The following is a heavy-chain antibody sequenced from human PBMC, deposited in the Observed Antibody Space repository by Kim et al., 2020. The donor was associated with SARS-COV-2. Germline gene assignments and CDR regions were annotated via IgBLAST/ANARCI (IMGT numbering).Heavy chain of an antibody. CDR2: IYHSGST. Sequence: SETLSLTCAVSGGSISSSNWWSWVRQPPGKGLEWIGEIYHSGSTNYNPSLKSRVTISVDKSKNQFSLKLSSVTAADTAVYYCARVSVYSSGWYGGDVWGQGTTVTVSS. D-gene: IGHD6-19*01. CDR1: GGSISSSNW. V-gene: IGHV4-4*02. CDR3: ARVSVYSSGWYGGDV. J-gene: IGHJ6*02.